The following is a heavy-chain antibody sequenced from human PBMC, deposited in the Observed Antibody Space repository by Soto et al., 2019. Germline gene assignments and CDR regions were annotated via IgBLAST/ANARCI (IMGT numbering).Heavy chain of an antibody. J-gene: IGHJ4*02. Sequence: GGSLRLSCVASGFTSSNYAMSWVRQAPGQGLEWVSSISGNGAGTFYADSVKGRFTVSRDDSKNTLNLHMNTLRAEDTAIYYCAKHAFSSLTAMTTAVLDYWGQGTLVTVSS. CDR1: GFTSSNYA. CDR2: ISGNGAGT. D-gene: IGHD4-17*01. CDR3: AKHAFSSLTAMTTAVLDY. V-gene: IGHV3-23*01.